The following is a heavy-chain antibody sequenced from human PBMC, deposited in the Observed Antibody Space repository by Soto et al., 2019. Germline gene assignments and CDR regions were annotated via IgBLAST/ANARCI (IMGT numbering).Heavy chain of an antibody. CDR1: GASFTRYS. CDR3: ARPEGGVYSWTHNYYSALDV. D-gene: IGHD3-16*01. Sequence: QVHLLQSGAEVKKPGSSVKVSCTASGASFTRYSLSWVRQAPGQGLEWVGGIVPIFGITNYAQRFQGRVKITAEKPTKTASRELSSLSSDDTAVYYCARPEGGVYSWTHNYYSALDVWGQGTSVTVTS. V-gene: IGHV1-69*17. J-gene: IGHJ6*02. CDR2: IVPIFGIT.